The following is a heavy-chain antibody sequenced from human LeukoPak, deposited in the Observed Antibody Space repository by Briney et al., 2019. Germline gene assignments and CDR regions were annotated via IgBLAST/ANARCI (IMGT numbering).Heavy chain of an antibody. CDR3: ARGPSMDPFDY. Sequence: TGGSLRLSCAASGFTVSSNYMSWVRQAPGKGLEWVSVIYSGGSTYYADSVKGRFTISRDNSKNTLYLQMNSLRAEDTAVYYCARGPSMDPFDYWGQRALVTVSS. D-gene: IGHD2/OR15-2a*01. J-gene: IGHJ4*02. V-gene: IGHV3-53*01. CDR2: IYSGGST. CDR1: GFTVSSNY.